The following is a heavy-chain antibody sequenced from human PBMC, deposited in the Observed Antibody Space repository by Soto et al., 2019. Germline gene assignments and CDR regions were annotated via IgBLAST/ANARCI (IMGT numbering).Heavy chain of an antibody. CDR2: ISGSGGST. D-gene: IGHD5-12*01. CDR1: GFTLSSYA. CDR3: ATSKGWLELCYCDY. Sequence: EVQLLESGGGFVQPGGSLRLSCVVSGFTLSSYAMSWVRQAPGKGLEWVSGISGSGGSTYYADSVKGRFTISRDNSKNTNYMQMNHLRAEDAAVYYCATSKGWLELCYCDYWGQGTLVTVSS. J-gene: IGHJ4*02. V-gene: IGHV3-23*01.